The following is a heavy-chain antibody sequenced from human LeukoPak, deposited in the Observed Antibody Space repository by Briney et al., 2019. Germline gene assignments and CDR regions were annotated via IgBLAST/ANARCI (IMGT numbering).Heavy chain of an antibody. CDR1: RGSFSGYY. CDR3: ARGQAGYSGSWYAY. CDR2: INPSGST. Sequence: SETLSLTCAVYRGSFSGYYCSRIRQPPGKGLEWIGEINPSGSTNYNPSLKSRVTISVDTSKNQFSLNLTSVTAADTAVYYCARGQAGYSGSWYAYWGQGTLVTVSS. J-gene: IGHJ4*02. D-gene: IGHD6-13*01. V-gene: IGHV4-34*01.